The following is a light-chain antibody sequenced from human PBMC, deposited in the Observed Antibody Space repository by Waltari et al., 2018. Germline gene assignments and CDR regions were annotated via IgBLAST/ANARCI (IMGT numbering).Light chain of an antibody. CDR1: NSDVGSYNF. J-gene: IGLJ3*02. Sequence: QSALTQPASVSGSPGQSITISCTGTNSDVGSYNFVSWFQQHRGKAPKLIIYDGSKRPSGILNRFSGSKSGNTSSLTISGLQAGDETDYYCCSYAGSSTWVFGGGTKLTVL. V-gene: IGLV2-23*01. CDR3: CSYAGSSTWV. CDR2: DGS.